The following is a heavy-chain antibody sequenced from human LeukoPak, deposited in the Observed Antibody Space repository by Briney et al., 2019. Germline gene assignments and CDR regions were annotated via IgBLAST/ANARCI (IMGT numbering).Heavy chain of an antibody. D-gene: IGHD2-8*01. CDR3: ARRVIMSAAGVPDTWLDP. CDR1: GGSISNYY. J-gene: IGHJ5*02. CDR2: ISYSGGT. V-gene: IGHV4-59*08. Sequence: SETLSLTCTVSGGSISNYYWNWIRQPPGKGLEWVGHISYSGGTKYNPSLQSRVSISIDTSKNQFSLNLSSVTAADTAVYYCARRVIMSAAGVPDTWLDPWGQGILVTVSS.